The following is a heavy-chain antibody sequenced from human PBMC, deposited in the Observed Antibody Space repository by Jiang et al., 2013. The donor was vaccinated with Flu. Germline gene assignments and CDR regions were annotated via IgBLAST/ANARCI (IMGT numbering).Heavy chain of an antibody. CDR1: GFSLSTSGVG. CDR2: IYWDDDK. J-gene: IGHJ4*02. CDR3: ARFIVATNFDY. V-gene: IGHV2-5*02. Sequence: KPTQTLTLTCTFSGFSLSTSGVGVGWIRQPPGKALEWLALIYWDDDKRYSPSLKSRLTITKDTSKNQVVLTMTNMDPVDTATYYCARFIVATNFDYWGQGTLVTVSS. D-gene: IGHD5-12*01.